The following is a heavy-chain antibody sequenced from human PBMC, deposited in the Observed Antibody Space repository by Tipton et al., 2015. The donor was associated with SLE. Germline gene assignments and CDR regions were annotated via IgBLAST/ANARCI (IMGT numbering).Heavy chain of an antibody. CDR2: ISDSGDRT. J-gene: IGHJ5*02. V-gene: IGHV3-23*01. D-gene: IGHD5-12*01. CDR3: ATTSGYEWWFDP. Sequence: SLRLSCAVSGFILSGSSVHWVRQASGKGLEWVSGISDSGDRTYYADSVKGRFSISRDNSKNTVHLQMSSLRSEDTAVYYCATTSGYEWWFDPWGQGTLVTVSS. CDR1: GFILSGSS.